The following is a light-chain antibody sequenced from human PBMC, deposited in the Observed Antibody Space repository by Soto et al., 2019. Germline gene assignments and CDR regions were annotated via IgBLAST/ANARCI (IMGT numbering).Light chain of an antibody. CDR2: GAS. CDR3: QHYGISTII. J-gene: IGKJ3*01. Sequence: EIVLTQSPGTLSLSPGERATLSCRASQSVSSSYLACYQQKLGQAPRHLIYGASSRDTGIPDTFSGSGSGTGLTLTSSRLEPEYLAVYYCQHYGISTIIFGPGTKVYIK. CDR1: QSVSSSY. V-gene: IGKV3-20*01.